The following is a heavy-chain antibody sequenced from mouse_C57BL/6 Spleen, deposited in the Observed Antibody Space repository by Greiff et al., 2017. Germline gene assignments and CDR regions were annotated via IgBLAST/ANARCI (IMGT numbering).Heavy chain of an antibody. Sequence: QVQLKQPGAELVMPGASVKLSCKASGYTFTSYWMHWVKQRPGQGLEWIGEIDPSDSYTNYNQKFKGKSTLTVDKSSSTAYMQLNSLTSEDSAVYFCARGTTTVSDVWGTGTTVTVSS. V-gene: IGHV1-69*01. D-gene: IGHD1-1*01. J-gene: IGHJ1*03. CDR2: IDPSDSYT. CDR3: ARGTTTVSDV. CDR1: GYTFTSYW.